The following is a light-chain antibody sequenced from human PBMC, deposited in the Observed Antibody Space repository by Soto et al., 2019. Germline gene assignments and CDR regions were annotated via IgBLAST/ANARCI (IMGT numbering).Light chain of an antibody. CDR1: QSVSSN. J-gene: IGKJ4*01. Sequence: EKALTQSPVTLSLSPGERATLSCRASQSVSSNLAWYQQRPGQAPRLLIYGASTRASGVPDRFSGSGSGTEFILTISSLQSEDSATYYCQQSYNTPLTFGGGTKVDIK. CDR3: QQSYNTPLT. V-gene: IGKV3-15*01. CDR2: GAS.